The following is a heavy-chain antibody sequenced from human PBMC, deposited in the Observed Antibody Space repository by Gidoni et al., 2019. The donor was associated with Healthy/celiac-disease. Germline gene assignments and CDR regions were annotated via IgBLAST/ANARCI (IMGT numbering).Heavy chain of an antibody. CDR1: GFTFSSYG. D-gene: IGHD4-17*01. Sequence: QVQLVESGGGVVQPGRSLRLSCAASGFTFSSYGMHWVRQAPGKGLEWVAVIWYDGSNKYYADSVKGRFTISRDNSKNTLYLQMNSLRAEGTAVYYCAREDYGDYAVDYWGQGTLVTVSS. J-gene: IGHJ4*02. CDR2: IWYDGSNK. CDR3: AREDYGDYAVDY. V-gene: IGHV3-33*01.